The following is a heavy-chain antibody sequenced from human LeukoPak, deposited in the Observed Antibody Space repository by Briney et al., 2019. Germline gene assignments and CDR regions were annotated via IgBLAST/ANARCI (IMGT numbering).Heavy chain of an antibody. V-gene: IGHV4-59*01. CDR3: ARESVAGWFDP. CDR1: GGSISSYY. Sequence: SETLSLTCTVSGGSISSYYWSWIRQPPGKGLEWIGYIYYSGSTNYNPSLKSRVTISVDTSRNQFSLKLSSVTAADTAVYYCARESVAGWFDPWGQGTLVTVSS. CDR2: IYYSGST. D-gene: IGHD2-15*01. J-gene: IGHJ5*02.